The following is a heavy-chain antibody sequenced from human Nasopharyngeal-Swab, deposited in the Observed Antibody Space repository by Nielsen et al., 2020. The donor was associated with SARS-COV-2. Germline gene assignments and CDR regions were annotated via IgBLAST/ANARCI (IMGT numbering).Heavy chain of an antibody. CDR2: IGDKDHNYAT. CDR3: TTDFYFDY. Sequence: GESLKISCAASGFIFSASAIHWVRQASGKGLEWVGRIGDKDHNYATTYGASVQGRFTISRDDSKNTAFLQRESRKKEEKERNYCTTDFYFDYWGQGTLVTVSS. CDR1: GFIFSASA. V-gene: IGHV3-73*01. J-gene: IGHJ4*02.